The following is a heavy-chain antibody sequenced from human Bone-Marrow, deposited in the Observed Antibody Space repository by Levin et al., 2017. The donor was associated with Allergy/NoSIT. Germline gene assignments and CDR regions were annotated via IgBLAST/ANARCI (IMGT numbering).Heavy chain of an antibody. CDR1: GFTFSDYY. CDR3: ARTFVRGVIIFPVDY. Sequence: GGSLRLSCAASGFTFSDYYMSWIRQAPGKGLEWVSYISSSGSTIYYADSVKGRFTISRDNAKNSLYLQMNSLRAEDTAVYYCARTFVRGVIIFPVDYWGQGTLVTVSS. V-gene: IGHV3-11*01. D-gene: IGHD3-10*02. CDR2: ISSSGSTI. J-gene: IGHJ4*02.